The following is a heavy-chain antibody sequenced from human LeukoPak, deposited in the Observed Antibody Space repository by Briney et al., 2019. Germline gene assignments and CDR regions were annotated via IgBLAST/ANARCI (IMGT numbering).Heavy chain of an antibody. D-gene: IGHD6-13*01. V-gene: IGHV1-18*01. CDR1: GYIFTSFG. CDR3: ARTRYCSTPYSSSCPVDY. CDR2: VSAYNGNT. Sequence: ASVKVSCKASGYIFTSFGLSWVRQAPGQGLEWMGWVSAYNGNTNYAQDLQGRVTMTTDTSTSTGYMELRSLRSDDTAVYYCARTRYCSTPYSSSCPVDYWGQGTLVTVSS. J-gene: IGHJ4*02.